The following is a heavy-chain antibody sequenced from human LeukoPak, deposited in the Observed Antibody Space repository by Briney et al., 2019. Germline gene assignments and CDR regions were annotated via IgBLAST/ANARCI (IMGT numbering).Heavy chain of an antibody. V-gene: IGHV1-2*02. D-gene: IGHD3-22*01. CDR3: ATYPLSGYWYYFHY. CDR1: GYTFIGYY. J-gene: IGHJ4*02. CDR2: INPNSGGT. Sequence: ASVKASYKASGYTFIGYYVHWVRQAPGQGLEWMGWINPNSGGTNYAQKFQGRVTMTRDTSINTAYMELSRLRSDDTAVYYCATYPLSGYWYYFHYWGQGTLVTVSS.